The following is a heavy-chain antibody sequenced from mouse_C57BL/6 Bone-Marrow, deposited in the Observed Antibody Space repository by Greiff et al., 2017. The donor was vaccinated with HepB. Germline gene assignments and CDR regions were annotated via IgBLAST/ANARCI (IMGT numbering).Heavy chain of an antibody. CDR3: TRENDYDVGYAMDY. Sequence: EVHLVESGEGLVKPGGSLKLSCAASGFTFSSYAMSWVRQTPEKRLEWVAYISSGGDYIYYADTVKGRFTISRDNARNTLYLQMSSLKSEDTAMYYCTRENDYDVGYAMDYWGQGTSVTVSS. CDR2: ISSGGDYI. CDR1: GFTFSSYA. J-gene: IGHJ4*01. V-gene: IGHV5-9-1*02. D-gene: IGHD2-4*01.